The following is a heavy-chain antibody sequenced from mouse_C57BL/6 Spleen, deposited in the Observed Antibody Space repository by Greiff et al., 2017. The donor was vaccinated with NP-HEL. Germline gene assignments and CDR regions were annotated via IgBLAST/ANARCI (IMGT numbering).Heavy chain of an antibody. Sequence: ESGPGLVKPSQSLSLTCSVTGYSITSGYYWNWIRQFPGNKLEWMGYISYDGSNNYNPSLKNLISITRDTSKNQFFLKLNSVTTEDTATYYCAREGYYYGSSYWYFDVWGTGTTVTVSS. J-gene: IGHJ1*03. CDR3: AREGYYYGSSYWYFDV. CDR2: ISYDGSN. D-gene: IGHD1-1*01. CDR1: GYSITSGYY. V-gene: IGHV3-6*01.